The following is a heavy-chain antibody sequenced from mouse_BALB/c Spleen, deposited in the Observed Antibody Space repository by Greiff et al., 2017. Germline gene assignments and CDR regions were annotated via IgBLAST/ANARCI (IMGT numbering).Heavy chain of an antibody. Sequence: VQLVESGAELARPGASVKLSCKASGYTFTSYWMQWVKQRPGQGLEWIGAIYPGDGDTRYTQKFKGKATLTADKSSSTAYMQLSSLASEDSAVYYCARGGAYYYGSSYYYAMDYWGQGTSVTVSS. CDR3: ARGGAYYYGSSYYYAMDY. CDR2: IYPGDGDT. CDR1: GYTFTSYW. V-gene: IGHV1-87*01. D-gene: IGHD1-1*01. J-gene: IGHJ4*01.